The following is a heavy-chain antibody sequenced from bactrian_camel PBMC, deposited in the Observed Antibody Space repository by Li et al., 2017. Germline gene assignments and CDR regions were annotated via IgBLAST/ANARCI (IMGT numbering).Heavy chain of an antibody. J-gene: IGHJ4*01. D-gene: IGHD3*01. CDR2: ITRIHGGT. CDR3: AAVTGCSLTPWLRDPGNKSGPMN. CDR1: GKTNVLNC. V-gene: IGHV3S63*01. Sequence: HVQLVESGGGSVQAGGSLNLSCAATGKTNVLNCMGWFRQAPGKEREGVAVITRIHGGTEYADSVKGRFIISRDSSKMTWSLQMNNLKPEDTAMYYCAAVTGCSLTPWLRDPGNKSGPMNWGQGTQVTVS.